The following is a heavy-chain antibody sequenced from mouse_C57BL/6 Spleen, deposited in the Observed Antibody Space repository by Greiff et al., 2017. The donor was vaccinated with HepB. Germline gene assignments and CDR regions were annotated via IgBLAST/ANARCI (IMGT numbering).Heavy chain of an antibody. Sequence: VQLQQSGPELVKPGASVKISCKASGYAFSSSWMNWVKQRPGKGLEWIGRIYPGDGDTNYNGKFKGKATLTADKSSSTAYMQLSSLTSEDSSVYVCASPTVVSDFGYWGQGTTLTVSS. D-gene: IGHD1-1*01. V-gene: IGHV1-82*01. CDR3: ASPTVVSDFGY. CDR1: GYAFSSSW. J-gene: IGHJ2*01. CDR2: IYPGDGDT.